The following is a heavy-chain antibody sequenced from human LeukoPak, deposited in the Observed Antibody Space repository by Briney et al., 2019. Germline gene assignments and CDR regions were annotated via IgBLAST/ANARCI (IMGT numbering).Heavy chain of an antibody. V-gene: IGHV3-21*01. CDR2: FTSGSRSI. CDR1: GFTFSSYS. J-gene: IGHJ4*02. Sequence: PGGSLRLSCAASGFTFSSYSMTWVRQAPGKGPEWVSSFTSGSRSIYYADSVKGRFTISRDNAKNSLYLQMNSLRAEDTAVYYCASPSGSYPPQYFDYWGQGTLVTVSS. D-gene: IGHD1-26*01. CDR3: ASPSGSYPPQYFDY.